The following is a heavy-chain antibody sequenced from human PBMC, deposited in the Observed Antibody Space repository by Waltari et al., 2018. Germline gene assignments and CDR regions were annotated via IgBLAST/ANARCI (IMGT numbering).Heavy chain of an antibody. V-gene: IGHV3-7*01. Sequence: EVQLVESGGGLVQPGGSLRLSCAASGFTFSSYWMSWVRQAPGKGLEWVANIKQDGSEKYYVDSVKGRFTISRDNAKNSLYLQMNSLRAEDTAVYYCTSQGDDSSGYSDYWGQGTLVTVSS. CDR2: IKQDGSEK. J-gene: IGHJ4*02. CDR3: TSQGDDSSGYSDY. D-gene: IGHD3-22*01. CDR1: GFTFSSYW.